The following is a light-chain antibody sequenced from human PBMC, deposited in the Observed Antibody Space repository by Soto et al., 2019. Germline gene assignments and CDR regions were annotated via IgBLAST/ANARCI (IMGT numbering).Light chain of an antibody. V-gene: IGLV1-44*01. CDR1: SSNIGSNT. J-gene: IGLJ2*01. CDR3: QSYDSSLSGSV. Sequence: QSVLTQPPSASGTPGQIVAISCSGSSSNIGSNTVTWYQQLPGTAPKLLIYSTSQRSSGVPDRFSGSKSGTSASLAITGLQAEDEADYYCQSYDSSLSGSVFGGGTKLTVL. CDR2: STS.